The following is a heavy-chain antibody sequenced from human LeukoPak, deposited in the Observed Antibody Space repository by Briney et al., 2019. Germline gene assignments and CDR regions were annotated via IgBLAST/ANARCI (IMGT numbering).Heavy chain of an antibody. D-gene: IGHD3-10*01. Sequence: GSLRLSCAASGFTFSSYSMNWVRQPPGKGLEWIGEINHSGSTNYNPSLKSRVTISVDTSKNQFSLKLSSVTAADTAVYYCARWRPYYYGASQGFDPWGQGTLVTVSS. J-gene: IGHJ5*02. CDR1: GFTFSSYS. CDR3: ARWRPYYYGASQGFDP. CDR2: INHSGST. V-gene: IGHV4-34*01.